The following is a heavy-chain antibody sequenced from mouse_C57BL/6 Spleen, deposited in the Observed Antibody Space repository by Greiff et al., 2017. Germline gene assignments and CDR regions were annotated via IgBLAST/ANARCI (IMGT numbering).Heavy chain of an antibody. Sequence: VQLQQPGAELVMPGASVKLSCKASGYTFTSYWMHWVKQRPGQGLEWIGEIDPSDSYTNYNQKFKGKSTLTVDKSSSTAYMQLSSLTSEDSAVYYCARCYSNYGYFDVWGTGTTVTVSS. CDR2: IDPSDSYT. CDR1: GYTFTSYW. CDR3: ARCYSNYGYFDV. D-gene: IGHD2-5*01. J-gene: IGHJ1*03. V-gene: IGHV1-69*01.